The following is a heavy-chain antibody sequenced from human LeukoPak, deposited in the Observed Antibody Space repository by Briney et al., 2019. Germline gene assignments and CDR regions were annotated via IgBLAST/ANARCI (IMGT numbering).Heavy chain of an antibody. CDR3: ARDGGYCSSTSCSIYWFDP. CDR2: INPNSGGT. V-gene: IGHV1-2*02. CDR1: GYTFTGYY. J-gene: IGHJ5*02. Sequence: ASVKVSCKASGYTFTGYYMHWVRQAPGQGLEWMGWINPNSGGTNYAQKFQGRVTMTRDTSISTAYMELSRLRSDDTAVYYCARDGGYCSSTSCSIYWFDPWGQGTLVTVSS. D-gene: IGHD2-2*01.